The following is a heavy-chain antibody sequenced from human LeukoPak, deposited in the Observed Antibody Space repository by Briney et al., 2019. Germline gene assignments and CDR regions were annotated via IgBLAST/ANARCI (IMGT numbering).Heavy chain of an antibody. V-gene: IGHV4-34*01. J-gene: IGHJ4*02. CDR1: GGSFSDYW. CDR3: ARVTQAESLEY. CDR2: VNHSGRT. Sequence: PSETLSLTCAVYGGSFSDYWWTWIRQSPGKGLEWIGEVNHSGRTNYNPSLKSRVSISVDRSKNQFSLKLTSVTAADTAMYYCARVTQAESLEYWGQGTLVTVSS. D-gene: IGHD2-21*02.